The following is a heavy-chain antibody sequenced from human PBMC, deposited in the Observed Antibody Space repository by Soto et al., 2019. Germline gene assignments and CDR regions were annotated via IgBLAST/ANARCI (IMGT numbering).Heavy chain of an antibody. CDR1: GATFRSYP. CDR2: ISPIFGST. V-gene: IGHV1-69*01. J-gene: IGHJ6*02. CDR3: AGDYGVYEWYGMDV. D-gene: IGHD4-17*01. Sequence: VQLVQSGSEVTKPGSSVKFSCRASGATFRSYPFTWVRQAPGQGLECMVGISPIFGSTTYAPQFQGRVTITADDSASTAYMELNSLSSEDTAVHYWAGDYGVYEWYGMDVWGQGAKVTVSS.